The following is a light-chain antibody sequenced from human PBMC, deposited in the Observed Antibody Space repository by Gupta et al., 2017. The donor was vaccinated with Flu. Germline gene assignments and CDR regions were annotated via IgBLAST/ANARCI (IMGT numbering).Light chain of an antibody. Sequence: QSVLTQPPSVSGAPGQRVTIACTGSSSNSGAGLDVHWYQQLPGTAPKLLIHDNKYRHSGVPDRFSASKSATSASLVIAGIQAEDEADYYCQSYDSRIHGYVFGTGTEFTVL. CDR2: DNK. J-gene: IGLJ1*01. V-gene: IGLV1-40*01. CDR3: QSYDSRIHGYV. CDR1: SSNSGAGLD.